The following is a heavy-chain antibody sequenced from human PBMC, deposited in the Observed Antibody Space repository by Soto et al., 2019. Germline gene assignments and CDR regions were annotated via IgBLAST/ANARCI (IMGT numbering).Heavy chain of an antibody. Sequence: QVQLVESGGGVVQPGRSLRLSCAASGFTFSSYGMHWVRQAPGKGLEWVAVISYDGSNKYYADSVKGRFTISRDNSKNTLYLQMNSLRAEDTAVYYCAKDSGAWIAVAGRVYGMDVWGQGTTVTVSS. J-gene: IGHJ6*02. CDR1: GFTFSSYG. D-gene: IGHD6-19*01. CDR3: AKDSGAWIAVAGRVYGMDV. V-gene: IGHV3-30*18. CDR2: ISYDGSNK.